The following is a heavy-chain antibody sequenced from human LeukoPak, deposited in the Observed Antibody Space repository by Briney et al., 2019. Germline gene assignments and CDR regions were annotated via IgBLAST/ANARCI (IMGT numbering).Heavy chain of an antibody. CDR2: ISWNSGSI. CDR1: GFTFDDYA. D-gene: IGHD6-19*01. CDR3: AKALSGWYPDDAFDI. Sequence: GGSLRLSCAASGFTFDDYAMHWVRQAPGKGLEWVSGISWNSGSIGYADSVKGRFTISRDNAKNSLYLQMNSLRAEDTALYYCAKALSGWYPDDAFDIWGQGTMVTVSS. V-gene: IGHV3-9*01. J-gene: IGHJ3*02.